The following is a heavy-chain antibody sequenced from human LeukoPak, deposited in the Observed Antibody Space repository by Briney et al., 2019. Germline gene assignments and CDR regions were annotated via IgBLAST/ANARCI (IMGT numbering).Heavy chain of an antibody. Sequence: PGGSLRLSCAASGFTFSSYGMHWVRQAPGKGLEWVAFIRYDGSNKYYADSVKGRFTISRDNSKNTLYLQMNSLRAEDTAVYYCARGGFVVLPTAAGFSGSWGQGTLVTVSS. CDR1: GFTFSSYG. D-gene: IGHD2-2*01. V-gene: IGHV3-30*02. J-gene: IGHJ4*02. CDR3: ARGGFVVLPTAAGFSGS. CDR2: IRYDGSNK.